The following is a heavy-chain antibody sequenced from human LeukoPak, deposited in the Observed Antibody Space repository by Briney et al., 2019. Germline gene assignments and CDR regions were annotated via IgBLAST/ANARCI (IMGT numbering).Heavy chain of an antibody. CDR1: GYSISSGFY. CDR3: ARLAGATPFDY. Sequence: SETLSLTCTVSGYSISSGFYWGWIRQPPGKGLEWIGSIYHSGSTYYNPSLKSRVTISVDTSKNQFSLKLSSVTAADTAVYYCARLAGATPFDYWGQGTLVTVSS. CDR2: IYHSGST. V-gene: IGHV4-38-2*02. J-gene: IGHJ4*02. D-gene: IGHD1-26*01.